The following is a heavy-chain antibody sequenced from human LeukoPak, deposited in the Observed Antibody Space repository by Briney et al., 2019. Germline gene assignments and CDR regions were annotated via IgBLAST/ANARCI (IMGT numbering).Heavy chain of an antibody. CDR1: GFTFSSYE. D-gene: IGHD2-2*01. CDR2: ISSSGSTI. J-gene: IGHJ4*02. Sequence: GGSLRLSCAASGFTFSSYEMNWVPQAPGKGLEWVSYISSSGSTIYYADSVKGRFTISRDNAKNSLYLQMNSLRAEDTAVYYCARWGVVPAEFDYWGQGTLVTVSS. CDR3: ARWGVVPAEFDY. V-gene: IGHV3-48*03.